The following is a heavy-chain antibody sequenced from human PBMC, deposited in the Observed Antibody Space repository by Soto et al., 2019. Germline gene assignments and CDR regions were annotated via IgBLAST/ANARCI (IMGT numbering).Heavy chain of an antibody. CDR1: GGSITTYY. V-gene: IGHV4-59*01. CDR3: ARTDTVTTHFDY. CDR2: IYYRGST. D-gene: IGHD5-18*01. J-gene: IGHJ4*02. Sequence: SETLSLTCTVSGGSITTYYWSWIRQSPGKGLEWIGYIYYRGSTSYNPSLKSRVTISVDTSKTQFSLKLSSVTAADTAVYYCARTDTVTTHFDYWGQGTLVTVS.